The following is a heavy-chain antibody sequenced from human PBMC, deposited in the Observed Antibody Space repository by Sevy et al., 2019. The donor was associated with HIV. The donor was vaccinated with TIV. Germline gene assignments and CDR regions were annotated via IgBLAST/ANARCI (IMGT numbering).Heavy chain of an antibody. CDR1: GYTFTSYG. V-gene: IGHV1-18*01. CDR2: ISAYNGNT. D-gene: IGHD3-10*01. J-gene: IGHJ5*02. Sequence: ASVKVSCKASGYTFTSYGISWVRQAPGQGLEWMGWISAYNGNTNYAQKLQGRVTMTTDTSTSTAYMELGSLRSDDTAVYYCARDAEGSGCYYWFDPRGQGTLVTVSS. CDR3: ARDAEGSGCYYWFDP.